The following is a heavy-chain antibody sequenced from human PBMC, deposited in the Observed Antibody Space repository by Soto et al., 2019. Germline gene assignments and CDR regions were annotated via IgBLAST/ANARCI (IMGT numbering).Heavy chain of an antibody. D-gene: IGHD1-26*01. V-gene: IGHV4-31*03. CDR2: IYYSGST. Sequence: SETLSLTCTVSGGSISSGGYYWSWIRQHPGKGLEWIGYIYYSGSTYYNPSLKSRVTISVDTSKNQFSLKLSSVTAADTAVYYCARDGGWPSDTPFDYWGQGTLVTVSS. CDR1: GGSISSGGYY. CDR3: ARDGGWPSDTPFDY. J-gene: IGHJ4*02.